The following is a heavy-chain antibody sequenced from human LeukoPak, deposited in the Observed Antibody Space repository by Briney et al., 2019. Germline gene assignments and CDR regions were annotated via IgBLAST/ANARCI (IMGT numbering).Heavy chain of an antibody. V-gene: IGHV4-4*07. CDR1: GGSISGYY. Sequence: SETLSLTCTVSGGSISGYYWSWIRQPAGKGLEWIGHVDTSGRTNYNSSLMSRVTMSVDTSKNQFSLRLTSVTAADTAVYYCARHWSHSVAQFGRYYWFDPWCQGTLVTVSS. CDR2: VDTSGRT. CDR3: ARHWSHSVAQFGRYYWFDP. J-gene: IGHJ5*02. D-gene: IGHD2-15*01.